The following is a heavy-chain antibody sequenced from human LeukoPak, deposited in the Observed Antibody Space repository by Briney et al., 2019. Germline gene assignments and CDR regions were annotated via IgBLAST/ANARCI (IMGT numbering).Heavy chain of an antibody. CDR2: INPSGGST. J-gene: IGHJ4*02. CDR1: GYTFTSYC. D-gene: IGHD1-26*01. CDR3: ARDFQWEPRPAGYYFDF. V-gene: IGHV1-46*01. Sequence: ASVKVSCKASGYTFTSYCMHWVRQAPGQGLEWMGIINPSGGSTSYAQKFQGRVTMTRDTSTSTVYMELSSLRSEDTAVYYCARDFQWEPRPAGYYFDFWGQGTLVTVSS.